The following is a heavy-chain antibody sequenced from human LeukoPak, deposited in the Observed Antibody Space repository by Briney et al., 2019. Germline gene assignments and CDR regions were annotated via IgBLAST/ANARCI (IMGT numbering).Heavy chain of an antibody. Sequence: GGSLRLSCAASGFPFSSYAMSWVRQAPGKGLEWVPAISGSGGSTYYADSVKGRFTISRDNSKNTLYLQMNSLRAEDTAVYYCAKDVYGYVSNWFDPWGQRTLVTVSS. CDR3: AKDVYGYVSNWFDP. V-gene: IGHV3-23*01. CDR2: ISGSGGST. J-gene: IGHJ5*02. CDR1: GFPFSSYA. D-gene: IGHD5-12*01.